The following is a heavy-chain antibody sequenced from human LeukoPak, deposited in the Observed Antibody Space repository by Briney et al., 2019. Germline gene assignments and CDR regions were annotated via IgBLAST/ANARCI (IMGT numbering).Heavy chain of an antibody. CDR1: GGSISSSNW. V-gene: IGHV4-4*02. CDR2: IYHSGST. CDR3: ASGGGDYDIDY. D-gene: IGHD4-17*01. Sequence: PSGTLSLTCAVSGGSISSSNWWSWVRPPPGKGLEGIGEIYHSGSTNYNPSLKGRVTISVDKSKNQFSLKLSSVTAADTAVYYCASGGGDYDIDYWGQGTLVTVSS. J-gene: IGHJ4*02.